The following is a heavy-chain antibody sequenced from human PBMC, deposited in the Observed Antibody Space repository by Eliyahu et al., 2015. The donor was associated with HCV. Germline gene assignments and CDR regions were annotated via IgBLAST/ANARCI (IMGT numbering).Heavy chain of an antibody. Sequence: QVQLVQSGAEVKKPGASVKVSCKASGYTFTGYYMXWVRQAPGQGLEWMGWIHPNSGGTNYAQKFQGRVTMTRDTSISTAYMELSRLRSDDTAVYYCARDLAYCGGDCYGGKNPFDYWGQGTLVTVSS. J-gene: IGHJ4*02. CDR3: ARDLAYCGGDCYGGKNPFDY. D-gene: IGHD2-21*02. V-gene: IGHV1-2*02. CDR2: IHPNSGGT. CDR1: GYTFTGYY.